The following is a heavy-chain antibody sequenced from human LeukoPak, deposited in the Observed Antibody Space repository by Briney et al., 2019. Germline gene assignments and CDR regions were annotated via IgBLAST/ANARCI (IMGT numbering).Heavy chain of an antibody. Sequence: PGGSLRLSCAASGFSFSSYAMTWVRQAPGKGLEWVSVISATGSTNYADSVKGRFTISRDDSKNTVYLQMNSLRAEDTAVYYVQIFGARVDFWGQGTLVTVSS. V-gene: IGHV3-23*01. CDR2: ISATGST. CDR1: GFSFSSYA. CDR3: QIFGARVDF. D-gene: IGHD3-3*01. J-gene: IGHJ4*02.